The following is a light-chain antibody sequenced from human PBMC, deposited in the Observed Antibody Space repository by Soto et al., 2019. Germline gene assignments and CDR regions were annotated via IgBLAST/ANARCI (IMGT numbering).Light chain of an antibody. J-gene: IGKJ5*01. V-gene: IGKV3-15*01. CDR2: GIS. CDR3: QQHSKWPIT. Sequence: EIVMTQSPGTLSLSPGETATLSCRASQSVDSNYLAWYQQKPGQAPRLLVYGISTRATDIPARFSGSGSGTKFTLTISSLQSEDFGIYYCQQHSKWPITFGQGTRLEIK. CDR1: QSVDSN.